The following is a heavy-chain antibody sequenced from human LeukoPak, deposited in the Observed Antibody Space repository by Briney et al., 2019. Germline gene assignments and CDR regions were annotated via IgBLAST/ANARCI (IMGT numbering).Heavy chain of an antibody. J-gene: IGHJ4*02. D-gene: IGHD5-24*01. CDR3: ARDVEYYFDY. CDR1: GFTFSSYA. Sequence: PPGGSLRLSCAASGFTFSSYAMHWVRQAPGKGLEWVAVISYDGSNKYYADSVKGRFTISRDNSKNTLYLQMNSLRAEGTAVYYCARDVEYYFDYWGQGTLVTVSS. V-gene: IGHV3-30-3*01. CDR2: ISYDGSNK.